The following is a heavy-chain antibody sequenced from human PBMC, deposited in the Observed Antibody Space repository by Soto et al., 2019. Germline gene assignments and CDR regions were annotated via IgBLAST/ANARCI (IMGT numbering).Heavy chain of an antibody. CDR1: GYTFTGYY. D-gene: IGHD2-15*01. Sequence: QVQLVQSGAEVKKPGASVKVSCKASGYTFTGYYMHWVRQAPGQGVEWMGWINPNSGGTKYPQKFQGRVTMTRETSITTVYMSLTWLKSDDTAVYYCARYLAKGGGSAGFDYWGQGTLVAVSS. J-gene: IGHJ4*02. CDR2: INPNSGGT. V-gene: IGHV1-2*02. CDR3: ARYLAKGGGSAGFDY.